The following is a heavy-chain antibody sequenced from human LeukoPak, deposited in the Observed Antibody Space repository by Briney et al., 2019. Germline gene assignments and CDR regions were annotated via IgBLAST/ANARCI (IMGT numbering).Heavy chain of an antibody. CDR3: AKDRYGSGSDTP. CDR1: AFTFSRYG. D-gene: IGHD3-10*01. V-gene: IGHV3-30*02. J-gene: IGHJ5*02. Sequence: GGSLRLSCAASAFTFSRYGMHWVRQAPGKGLEWVAPIRSDGNNKYYAGSVKGRFTISRDNSKNTLSLQMNSLRTEDTAVYYCAKDRYGSGSDTPWGQGTLVTVSS. CDR2: IRSDGNNK.